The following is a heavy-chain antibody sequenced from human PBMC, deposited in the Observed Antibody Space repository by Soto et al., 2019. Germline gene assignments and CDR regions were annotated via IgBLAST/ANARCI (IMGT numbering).Heavy chain of an antibody. J-gene: IGHJ2*01. V-gene: IGHV3-30-3*01. D-gene: IGHD5-18*01. CDR2: MSNDGSSE. CDR1: GFSINFYA. CDR3: VRDSGANYGTFWYFDL. Sequence: QVQLVESGGGVVQPGRSLRISCAATGFSINFYAMYWVRQAPGKGLEWVAMMSNDGSSENYADSVRGRFIISRDNSKKTLFLQMNSLRPEDTATYYCVRDSGANYGTFWYFDLWGRGTLVTVSS.